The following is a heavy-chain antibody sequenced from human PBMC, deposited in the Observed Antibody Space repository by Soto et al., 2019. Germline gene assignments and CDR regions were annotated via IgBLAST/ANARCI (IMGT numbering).Heavy chain of an antibody. CDR3: AKEGDFYDISTGYFGSKAYFDH. V-gene: IGHV3-30*18. CDR2: ISSDGRNK. Sequence: LRLSCAASGFTFTSYGMHWVRQAPGKGLEWVAVISSDGRNKYYSDSVKGRFTISRDVSKNTVFLHMDSLSAEDTAVYYCAKEGDFYDISTGYFGSKAYFDHWGQGTLVTVSS. D-gene: IGHD3-9*01. J-gene: IGHJ4*02. CDR1: GFTFTSYG.